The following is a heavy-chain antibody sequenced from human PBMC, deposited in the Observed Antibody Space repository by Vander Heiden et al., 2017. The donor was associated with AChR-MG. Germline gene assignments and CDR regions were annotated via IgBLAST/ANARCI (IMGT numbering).Heavy chain of an antibody. V-gene: IGHV4-31*03. CDR3: AREGDDYGDYGRPYYYYMDV. J-gene: IGHJ6*03. CDR2: IYYSGST. D-gene: IGHD4-17*01. Sequence: QVQLQESGPGLVRPSQTLSLTCTVSGGYIGRGGYYSSWIRHHPGQCLAALDSIRQHPRKGREWIGYIYYSGSTYYNASLKSRVTISVDTSKNQFSLKLSSVTAADTAVYYCAREGDDYGDYGRPYYYYMDVWGKGTTVTVSS. CDR1: GGYIGRGGYY.